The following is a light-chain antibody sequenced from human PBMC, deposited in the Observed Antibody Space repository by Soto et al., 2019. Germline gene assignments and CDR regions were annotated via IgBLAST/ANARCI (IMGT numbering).Light chain of an antibody. J-gene: IGLJ3*02. V-gene: IGLV3-21*02. CDR3: QVWDTTSYQVV. CDR1: NIGGKS. CDR2: DNR. Sequence: SSELTQPPSVSVAPRQTARITCGGNNIGGKSVHWYQQRSGQAPVLVIHDNRDRPSGIPDRFYGSNSGNTATLTIGRVEPGDEADYYCQVWDTTSYQVVFGGGTKLTVL.